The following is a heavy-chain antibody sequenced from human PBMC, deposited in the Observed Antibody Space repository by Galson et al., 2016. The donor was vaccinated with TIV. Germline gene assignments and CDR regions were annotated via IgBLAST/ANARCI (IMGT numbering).Heavy chain of an antibody. J-gene: IGHJ5*02. V-gene: IGHV4-34*01. CDR1: GGSFSDYY. D-gene: IGHD2-15*01. CDR3: ARAIVVGTFADSGFYDP. Sequence: TLSLTCAVYGGSFSDYYWNWIRQPPGKGLEWMGEVNHDGITHYNPSLKRRITISVDTSRSQFSLKLSPVTAADTAVYYCARAIVVGTFADSGFYDPWGQGTSVIVPS. CDR2: VNHDGIT.